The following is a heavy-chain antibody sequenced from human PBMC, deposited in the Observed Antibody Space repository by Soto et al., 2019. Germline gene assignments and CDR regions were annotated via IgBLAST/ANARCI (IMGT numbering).Heavy chain of an antibody. V-gene: IGHV1-46*01. CDR1: GYTFTSYY. J-gene: IGHJ6*02. Sequence: QVQLVQSGAEVKKPGASVKVSCKASGYTFTSYYMHWVRQAPGQGLEWMGIINPSGGSTSYAQKFQGSVTMTRDTSTSTVYMELSSLRSEDTAVYSCARDSNGSGADYGMDVWGQGTTVTVSS. CDR2: INPSGGST. CDR3: ARDSNGSGADYGMDV. D-gene: IGHD3-10*01.